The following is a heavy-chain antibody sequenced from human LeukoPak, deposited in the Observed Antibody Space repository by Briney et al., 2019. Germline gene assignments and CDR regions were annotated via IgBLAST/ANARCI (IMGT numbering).Heavy chain of an antibody. J-gene: IGHJ4*02. CDR2: IYTSGST. D-gene: IGHD1-26*01. Sequence: SETLSLTCTVSGGSINSGNNYWSWIRQPAGKGLEWIGRIYTSGSTNYNPSLKSRVTMSVDTSKNQFSLKLSSVTAADTAVYYCARDLGLSFDYWGQGTLVTVSS. CDR3: ARDLGLSFDY. V-gene: IGHV4-61*02. CDR1: GGSINSGNNY.